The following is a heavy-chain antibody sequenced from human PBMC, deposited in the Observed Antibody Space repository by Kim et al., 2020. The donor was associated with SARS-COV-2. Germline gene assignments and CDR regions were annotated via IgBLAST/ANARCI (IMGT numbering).Heavy chain of an antibody. CDR2: INPNSGGT. CDR3: ARFPLRYCSSTSCKEPHYYYGMDV. J-gene: IGHJ6*02. V-gene: IGHV1-2*06. D-gene: IGHD2-2*01. CDR1: GYTFTGYY. Sequence: ASVKVSCKASGYTFTGYYMHWVRQAPGQGLEWMGRINPNSGGTNYAQKFQGRVTMTRDTSISTAYMELSRLRSDDTAVYYCARFPLRYCSSTSCKEPHYYYGMDVWGQGTTVTVSS.